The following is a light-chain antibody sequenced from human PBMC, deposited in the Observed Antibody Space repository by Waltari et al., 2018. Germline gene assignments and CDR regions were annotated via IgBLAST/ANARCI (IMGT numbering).Light chain of an antibody. CDR1: SGINVGTYR. CDR2: YRPDSDK. Sequence: QAVLTQPSSLSASPGASASLTCTLRSGINVGTYRIYWYQQKPGSPPQYLLRYRPDSDKQQGAGVPSRCTGSKEASANAGILLISGLQSEDEADYYCMIWHSSAYVFGTGTKVTVL. V-gene: IGLV5-45*02. CDR3: MIWHSSAYV. J-gene: IGLJ1*01.